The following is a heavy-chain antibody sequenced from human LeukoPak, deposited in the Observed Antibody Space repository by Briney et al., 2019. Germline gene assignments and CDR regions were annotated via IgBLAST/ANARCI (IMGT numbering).Heavy chain of an antibody. D-gene: IGHD3-10*01. Sequence: GGSLRLSCAASGFTFDDYAMHWVRQAPGKGLEWVSLISEDGGSTYYADSVKGRFTISRDNSKNSLYLQMNSLRTEDTALYCCASYGSGSYGNYMDVWGKGTTVTVSS. CDR3: ASYGSGSYGNYMDV. V-gene: IGHV3-43*02. CDR1: GFTFDDYA. CDR2: ISEDGGST. J-gene: IGHJ6*03.